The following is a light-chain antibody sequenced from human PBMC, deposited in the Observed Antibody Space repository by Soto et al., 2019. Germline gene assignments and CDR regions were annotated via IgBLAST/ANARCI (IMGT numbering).Light chain of an antibody. V-gene: IGLV2-23*02. Sequence: QSALTQPASVSGSPGQSITISCTGTSSDGGSYDFVSWYQQHPGKAPKFMIYEVSKRPSGVSNRFSGSKSGNTASLTIYGLQAEDEDDYYCCSYAGTITWVFGGGTKLTVL. J-gene: IGLJ3*02. CDR1: SSDGGSYDF. CDR3: CSYAGTITWV. CDR2: EVS.